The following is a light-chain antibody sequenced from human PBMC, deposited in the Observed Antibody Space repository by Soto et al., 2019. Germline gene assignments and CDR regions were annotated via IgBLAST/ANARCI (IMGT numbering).Light chain of an antibody. J-gene: IGKJ4*01. CDR2: WAS. CDR3: QQYYKIVALT. Sequence: DIVLTQSPDSLAVSLGERATINCKSSQSVLYSSNNKNYLAWYQQKPGQPPKLLIYWASTRESGVPDRFSGSGSGTDFTLTISSLQAEDVAVYYCQQYYKIVALTFGGGTKVEIK. CDR1: QSVLYSSNNKNY. V-gene: IGKV4-1*01.